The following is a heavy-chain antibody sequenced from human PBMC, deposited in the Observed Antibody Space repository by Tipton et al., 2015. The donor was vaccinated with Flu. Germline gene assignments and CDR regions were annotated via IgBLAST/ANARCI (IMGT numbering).Heavy chain of an antibody. Sequence: LRLPCTVSGGSISSSSYYWGWIRQPPGKGLEWIGSIYYSGSTYYNPSLKSRVTISVDTSKNQFSLKLSSVTAADTAVYYCARVATLDVPFDPWGQGTLVTVSS. CDR3: ARVATLDVPFDP. J-gene: IGHJ5*02. D-gene: IGHD3/OR15-3a*01. V-gene: IGHV4-39*07. CDR2: IYYSGST. CDR1: GGSISSSSYY.